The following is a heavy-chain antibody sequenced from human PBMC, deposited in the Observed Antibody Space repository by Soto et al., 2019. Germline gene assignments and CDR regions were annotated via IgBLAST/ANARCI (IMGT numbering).Heavy chain of an antibody. CDR1: GGSISSCDYS. CDR2: ISHSGST. V-gene: IGHV4-30-2*01. J-gene: IGHJ5*02. CDR3: ARERHSYVSGGNWFDT. D-gene: IGHD5-18*01. Sequence: PSDSLYLTCAVSGGSISSCDYSLNWIRQPPGKGLEWIGYISHSGSTYYNPSLKSRLTISVDRSKSQFSLRLNSMTAADTAVYYCARERHSYVSGGNWFDTWGQGTLVTVSS.